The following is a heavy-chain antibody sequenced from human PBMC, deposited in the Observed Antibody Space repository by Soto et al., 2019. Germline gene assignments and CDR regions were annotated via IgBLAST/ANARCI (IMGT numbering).Heavy chain of an antibody. D-gene: IGHD3-3*01. CDR2: IIPIFATP. CDR1: GGTFSSNP. CDR3: ARDLSAVKRFESFKYYRMDV. V-gene: IGHV1-69*06. J-gene: IGHJ6*02. Sequence: QVQLMQSGAEVRKPGSSVTVSCKASGGTFSSNPISWVRQAPGQGLEWMGGIIPIFATPHYARRFLDRVTLTADRSTNTVYMELTGLTSEDTAIYYCARDLSAVKRFESFKYYRMDVWGQGTTVTVS.